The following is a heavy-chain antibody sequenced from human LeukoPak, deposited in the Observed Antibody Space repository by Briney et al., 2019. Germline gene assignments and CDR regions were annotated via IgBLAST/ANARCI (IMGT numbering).Heavy chain of an antibody. CDR2: FDPEDGET. D-gene: IGHD6-19*01. CDR3: AVFTKQWPDY. Sequence: ASVKVSCKVSGYTLTELSMHWVRQAPGKGLEWMGGFDPEDGETIYAQKFQGRVTMIEDTSTDTAYMELSSLRSEDTAVYYCAVFTKQWPDYWGQGTLVTVSS. V-gene: IGHV1-24*01. J-gene: IGHJ4*02. CDR1: GYTLTELS.